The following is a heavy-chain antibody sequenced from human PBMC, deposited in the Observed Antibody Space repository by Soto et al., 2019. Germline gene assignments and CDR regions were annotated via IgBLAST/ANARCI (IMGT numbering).Heavy chain of an antibody. D-gene: IGHD1-26*01. CDR3: AREATGSYLPDY. CDR2: ISYDGSNK. J-gene: IGHJ4*02. V-gene: IGHV3-30-3*01. CDR1: GFIFSSYA. Sequence: GGSLRLSCAASGFIFSSYAMHWVRQAPGKGLEWVAVISYDGSNKYYGDSVKGRFTISRDNSKNTLFLQMNSLRAGDTAAYYCAREATGSYLPDYWGQGTLVTVSS.